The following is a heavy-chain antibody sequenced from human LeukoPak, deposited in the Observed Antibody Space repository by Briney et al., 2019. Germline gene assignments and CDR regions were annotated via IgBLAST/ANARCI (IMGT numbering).Heavy chain of an antibody. D-gene: IGHD3-22*01. Sequence: GGSLRLSCAASGFTFSSYWMSWVRQAPGKGLEWVANIKQDGSEKYYVDSVKGRFTISRDNAKNSLYLQMNSLRAEDTAVYYCAREWNSGYYYAPNFDYWGQGTLVTVSS. CDR1: GFTFSSYW. CDR2: IKQDGSEK. J-gene: IGHJ4*02. CDR3: AREWNSGYYYAPNFDY. V-gene: IGHV3-7*01.